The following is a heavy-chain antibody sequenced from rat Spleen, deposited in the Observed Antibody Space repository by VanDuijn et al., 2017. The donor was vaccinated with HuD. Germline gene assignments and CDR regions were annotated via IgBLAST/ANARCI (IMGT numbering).Heavy chain of an antibody. CDR2: FSYDNDNT. Sequence: EVQLVESGGGLVQPGRSLKLSCAASGFTFSDYYMAWVRQAPTKGLEWVATFSYDNDNTYYRDSVKGRFTISRDNAKSTLYLQMNSLGSEDTATYYCTIRVSSYKNWFAYWGQGTLVTVSS. CDR1: GFTFSDYY. J-gene: IGHJ3*01. CDR3: TIRVSSYKNWFAY. D-gene: IGHD1-2*01. V-gene: IGHV5-20*01.